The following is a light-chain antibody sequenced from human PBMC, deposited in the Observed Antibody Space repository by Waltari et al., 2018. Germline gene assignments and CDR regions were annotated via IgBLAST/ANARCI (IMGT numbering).Light chain of an antibody. J-gene: IGLJ2*01. V-gene: IGLV1-47*01. Sequence: QSVLTPPPSASGTPGQRVTLSCSGSNSHIGSNYLYWYQQLPGTAPTLLIYTNNQRPTGVPDRFSGSKSGTSASLAITGLRSEDEADYYCAAWDDSLRVVFGGGTKLTVL. CDR2: TNN. CDR1: NSHIGSNY. CDR3: AAWDDSLRVV.